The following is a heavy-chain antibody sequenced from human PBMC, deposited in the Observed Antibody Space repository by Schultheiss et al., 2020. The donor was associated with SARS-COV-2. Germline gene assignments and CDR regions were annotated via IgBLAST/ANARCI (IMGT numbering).Heavy chain of an antibody. J-gene: IGHJ4*02. Sequence: GGSLRLSCKGSGYSFTNYWIGWVRQMPGKGLEWMGIIHPDDSDTRYSPSFQGQVTISADKSISTAYLQWSSLKASDTAMYYCARLVKRIAVAGTDWYFDYWGQGTLVTGSS. V-gene: IGHV5-51*01. CDR3: ARLVKRIAVAGTDWYFDY. CDR1: GYSFTNYW. CDR2: IHPDDSDT. D-gene: IGHD6-19*01.